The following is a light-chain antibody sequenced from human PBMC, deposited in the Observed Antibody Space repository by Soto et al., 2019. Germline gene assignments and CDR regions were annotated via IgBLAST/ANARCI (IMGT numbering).Light chain of an antibody. Sequence: EIVMTQSPATLSVSPGERVTLSCRASQSVNIHLAWYQQKPGQAPRLLIYGASTRATGIPAKFSGSGSGTEFTLTISSLQSEDFAVYYCQQRSNWVTFGQGTRLEIK. V-gene: IGKV3D-15*01. CDR1: QSVNIH. CDR3: QQRSNWVT. J-gene: IGKJ5*01. CDR2: GAS.